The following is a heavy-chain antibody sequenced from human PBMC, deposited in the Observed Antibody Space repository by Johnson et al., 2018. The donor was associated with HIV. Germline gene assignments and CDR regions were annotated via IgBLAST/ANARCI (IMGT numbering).Heavy chain of an antibody. CDR1: GFTVSDNY. D-gene: IGHD2-15*01. CDR3: ARILLGYCRA. J-gene: IGHJ3*01. CDR2: IYSGGRT. Sequence: QLVESGGGLIQPGGSLRLSCAASGFTVSDNYMTWVRQAPGKGLEWVSVIYSGGRTYYADFVQGRFTISRDNSKNTVYLLMNSLRGEDTAVYYCARILLGYCRAWGQGTMVTVSS. V-gene: IGHV3-53*01.